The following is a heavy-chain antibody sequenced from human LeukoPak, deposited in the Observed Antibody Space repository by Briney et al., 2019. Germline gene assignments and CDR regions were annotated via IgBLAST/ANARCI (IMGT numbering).Heavy chain of an antibody. D-gene: IGHD2-21*02. CDR2: ISGSGVGT. CDR3: AKAAEDCGGDCYSLGGDYYFDY. V-gene: IGHV3-23*01. CDR1: GFAFSSYA. Sequence: QSGGSLRLSCAASGFAFSSYAMSWVRQAPGKGLEWVSAISGSGVGTYYADSVKGRFTISRDSSKNTLYLQMNSLRAEDTAVYYCAKAAEDCGGDCYSLGGDYYFDYWGQGTLVTVSS. J-gene: IGHJ4*02.